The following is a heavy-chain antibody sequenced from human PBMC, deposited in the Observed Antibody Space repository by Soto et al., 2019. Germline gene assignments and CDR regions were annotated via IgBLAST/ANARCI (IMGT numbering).Heavy chain of an antibody. Sequence: GGSLRLSCAASGFTFSSYSMNWVRQAPGKGLEWVSSISSSSSYIYYADSVRGRFTISRDNAKNSLYLQMNSLRAEDTAVYYCARGDLYDFWSGYPPYGMVFWCQGPMVTVSS. V-gene: IGHV3-21*01. J-gene: IGHJ6*02. CDR3: ARGDLYDFWSGYPPYGMVF. CDR1: GFTFSSYS. CDR2: ISSSSSYI. D-gene: IGHD3-3*01.